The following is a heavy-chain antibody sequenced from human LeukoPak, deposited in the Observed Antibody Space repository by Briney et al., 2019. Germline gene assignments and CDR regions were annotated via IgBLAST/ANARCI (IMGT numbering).Heavy chain of an antibody. CDR2: IIPIFGTA. V-gene: IGHV1-69*06. CDR3: ARGRDGYSITDY. Sequence: SVKVSCKASGGTFSSYAISWVRQAPGQGLEWMGGIIPIFGTANYAQKFQGRVTITADKSTSTAYMELRSLRSDDTAVYYCARGRDGYSITDYWGQGTLVTVSS. D-gene: IGHD5-24*01. CDR1: GGTFSSYA. J-gene: IGHJ4*02.